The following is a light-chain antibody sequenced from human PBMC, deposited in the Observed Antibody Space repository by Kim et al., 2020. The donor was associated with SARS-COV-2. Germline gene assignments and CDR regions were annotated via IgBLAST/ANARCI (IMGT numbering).Light chain of an antibody. CDR1: KLGDKY. CDR2: QDS. CDR3: QAWDSSKVV. V-gene: IGLV3-1*01. Sequence: SYELTQPPSVSVSPGQTASITCSGDKLGDKYARRYQQKPGQSPVLVIYQDSKRPSGIPERISGSNSGNTATLTISGTQAMDAADYYCQAWDSSKVVFGGG. J-gene: IGLJ2*01.